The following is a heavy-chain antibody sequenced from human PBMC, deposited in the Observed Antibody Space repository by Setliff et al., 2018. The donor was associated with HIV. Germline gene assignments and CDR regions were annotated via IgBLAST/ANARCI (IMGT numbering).Heavy chain of an antibody. V-gene: IGHV4-39*01. Sequence: PSETLSLTCTVSGGSISSSSYYWGWIRQPPGKGLEWIGSIYYSGSTYYNPSLKSRVTISADTSKNQFSLKLTSVTAADTAVYYCARGGTMIRGLDYWGQGTLVTVSS. D-gene: IGHD3-10*01. CDR3: ARGGTMIRGLDY. CDR2: IYYSGST. CDR1: GGSISSSSYY. J-gene: IGHJ4*02.